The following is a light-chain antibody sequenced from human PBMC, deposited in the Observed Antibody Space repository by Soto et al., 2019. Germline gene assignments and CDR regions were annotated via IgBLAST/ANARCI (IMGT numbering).Light chain of an antibody. CDR3: QAWDSYVV. V-gene: IGLV3-1*01. CDR2: QDN. CDR1: KLGDKY. Sequence: SYELTQPPSVSVSPGQTASITCSGDKLGDKYAFWYQQKPGQSPVLVIYQDNKRPSGIPERFSGSNSGNTATLTISGTQAMDEADYYCQAWDSYVVFGGGTKVTVL. J-gene: IGLJ2*01.